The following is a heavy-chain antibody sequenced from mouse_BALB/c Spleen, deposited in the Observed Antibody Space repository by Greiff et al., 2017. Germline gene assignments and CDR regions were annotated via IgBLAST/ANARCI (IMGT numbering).Heavy chain of an antibody. D-gene: IGHD2-2*01. J-gene: IGHJ2*01. Sequence: EVQLQESGAELVKPGASVKLSCTASGFNIKDTYMHWVKQRPEQGLEWIGRIDPANGNTKYDPKFQGKATITADTSSNTAYLQLSSLTSEDTAVYYCARWLRRDFYFDYWGQGTTLTVSS. V-gene: IGHV14-3*02. CDR2: IDPANGNT. CDR1: GFNIKDTY. CDR3: ARWLRRDFYFDY.